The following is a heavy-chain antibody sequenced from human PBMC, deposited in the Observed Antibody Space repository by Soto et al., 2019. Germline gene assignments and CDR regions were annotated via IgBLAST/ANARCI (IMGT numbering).Heavy chain of an antibody. J-gene: IGHJ4*02. V-gene: IGHV3-48*01. CDR2: ISNSGNSI. D-gene: IGHD3-9*01. CDR1: GFTFSSYN. Sequence: PGGSLRLSCAASGFTFSSYNMNWVRQAPGQGLEWLSYISNSGNSIYYADSVKGRFTISRDNAKNSLFLQMNSLRAEDTALYYCARDHVTTGSLVDYWAQGTLVTVSS. CDR3: ARDHVTTGSLVDY.